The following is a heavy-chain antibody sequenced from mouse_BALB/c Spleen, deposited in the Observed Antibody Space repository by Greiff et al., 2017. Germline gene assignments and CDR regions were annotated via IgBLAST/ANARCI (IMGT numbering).Heavy chain of an antibody. D-gene: IGHD2-2*01. CDR1: GFSLTSYG. Sequence: QVQLQQSGPGLVAPSQSLSITCTVSGFSLTSYGVHWVRQPPGKGLEWLGVIWAGGSTNYNSALMSRLSISKDNSKSQVFLKMNSLQTDDTAMYYCAREVIYYGYDGAMDYWGQGTSVTVSS. CDR2: IWAGGST. J-gene: IGHJ4*01. V-gene: IGHV2-9*02. CDR3: AREVIYYGYDGAMDY.